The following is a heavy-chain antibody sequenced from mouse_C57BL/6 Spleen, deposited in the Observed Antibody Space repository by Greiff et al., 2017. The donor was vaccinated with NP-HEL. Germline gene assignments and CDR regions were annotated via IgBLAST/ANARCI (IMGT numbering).Heavy chain of an antibody. D-gene: IGHD2-5*01. CDR1: GYTFTDYY. CDR2: INPNNGGT. J-gene: IGHJ3*01. Sequence: EVQLQQSGPELVKPGASVKISCKASGYTFTDYYMNWVKQSHGKSLEWIGDINPNNGGTSYNQKFKDKATLTVDKSSNTAYMELRSLTSEDAAVYYCALYSNYGWFAYWGQGTLVTVSA. V-gene: IGHV1-26*01. CDR3: ALYSNYGWFAY.